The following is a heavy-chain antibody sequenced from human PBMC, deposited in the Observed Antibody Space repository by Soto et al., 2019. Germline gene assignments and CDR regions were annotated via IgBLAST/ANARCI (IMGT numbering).Heavy chain of an antibody. J-gene: IGHJ6*02. CDR3: ARPDYGNQYYYYGMDV. Sequence: PGESLKISCKGSGYSFTSYWISWVRQMPGKGLEWMGRIDPSDSYTNYSPSFQGHVTISADKSISTAYLRWSSLKASDTAMYYCARPDYGNQYYYYGMDVWGQGATVTVSS. CDR1: GYSFTSYW. V-gene: IGHV5-10-1*01. CDR2: IDPSDSYT. D-gene: IGHD4-17*01.